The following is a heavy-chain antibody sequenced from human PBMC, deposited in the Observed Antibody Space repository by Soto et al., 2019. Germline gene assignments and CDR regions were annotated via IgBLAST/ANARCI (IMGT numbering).Heavy chain of an antibody. CDR3: ARGGRITGTTALFDY. V-gene: IGHV4-34*01. J-gene: IGHJ4*02. Sequence: SETLSLTCAVYGGSFSGYYWSWIRQPPGKGLEWIGEINHSGSTNYNPSLKSRVTISVDTSKNQFSLKLSSVTAADTAVYYCARGGRITGTTALFDYWGQGTLVTVSS. CDR1: GGSFSGYY. D-gene: IGHD1-7*01. CDR2: INHSGST.